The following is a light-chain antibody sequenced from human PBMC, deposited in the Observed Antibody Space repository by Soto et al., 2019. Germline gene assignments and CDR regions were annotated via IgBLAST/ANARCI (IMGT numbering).Light chain of an antibody. Sequence: DIQMTQSPSTLSASEGDRVTISCRASQSVSIWLAWYQQKPGRAPKLLIYKSSILESGVPSRFSGSGSGTEFTLTISRLQPDDVATYYCQQFNTSPWTFGQGTKVDIK. J-gene: IGKJ1*01. CDR3: QQFNTSPWT. CDR2: KSS. V-gene: IGKV1-5*03. CDR1: QSVSIW.